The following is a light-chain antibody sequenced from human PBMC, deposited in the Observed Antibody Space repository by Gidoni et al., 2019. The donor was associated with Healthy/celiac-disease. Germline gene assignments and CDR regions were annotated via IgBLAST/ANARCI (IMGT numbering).Light chain of an antibody. CDR1: QSISSW. V-gene: IGKV1-5*03. J-gene: IGKJ1*01. CDR3: QRYNSYWT. CDR2: KAS. Sequence: DIQMTQSPSTLSASVGDRVTITCRASQSISSWLAWYQQKPGKAPKLLIYKASSLESGVPSRFSGSGSGTEFTLTISSLQPDVFATYSCQRYNSYWTFGQGTRVEIK.